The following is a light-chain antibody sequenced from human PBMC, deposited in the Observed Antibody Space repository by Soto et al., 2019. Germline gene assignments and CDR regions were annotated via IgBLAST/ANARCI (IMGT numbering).Light chain of an antibody. CDR2: GAS. CDR3: QQYGSSPPIT. CDR1: QSVSSSY. J-gene: IGKJ5*01. V-gene: IGKV3-20*01. Sequence: DIVLTQSPGALSLSPGERATLSCRASQSVSSSYLAWYQQKPGQAPRLLIYGASSRATGIPDRFSGSGSGTDFTLTISRLEPEDFAVYYCQQYGSSPPITFGQRTRLEVK.